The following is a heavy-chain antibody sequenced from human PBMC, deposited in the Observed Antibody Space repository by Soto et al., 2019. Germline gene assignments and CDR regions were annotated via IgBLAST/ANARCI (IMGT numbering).Heavy chain of an antibody. D-gene: IGHD1-20*01. CDR2: ISGSGGST. CDR3: AKGPGYNWNLPILFDY. Sequence: GGSLRLSCAASGFTFSSYAMSWVRQAPGKGLEWVSAISGSGGSTYYADSVKGRFTISRDNSKNTLYLQMNSLRAEDTAVYYCAKGPGYNWNLPILFDYWGQGTLVTVSS. J-gene: IGHJ4*02. CDR1: GFTFSSYA. V-gene: IGHV3-23*01.